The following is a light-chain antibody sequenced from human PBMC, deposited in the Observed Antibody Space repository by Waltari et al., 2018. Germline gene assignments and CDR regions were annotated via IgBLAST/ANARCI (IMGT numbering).Light chain of an antibody. V-gene: IGLV3-10*01. CDR3: YSAGSSGNLGV. Sequence: SYELTQPPSVSVSPGQTARITCSGDALPKKYASWFQQQSGQAPVLVFYEDSKRPAGIPERFSGSNSGTMDTLSISGAQVGDEADDYCYSAGSSGNLGVFGGGTEVTVL. CDR1: ALPKKY. CDR2: EDS. J-gene: IGLJ2*01.